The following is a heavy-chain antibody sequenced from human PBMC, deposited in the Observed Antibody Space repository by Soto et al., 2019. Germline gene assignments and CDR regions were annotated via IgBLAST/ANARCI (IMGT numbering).Heavy chain of an antibody. Sequence: QVQLVESGGGVVQPGRSLRLSCAASGFTFSSYAMHWVRQAPGKGLEWVAVISYDGSNKYYADSVKGRFTISRDNSKNTLYLQMNSLRAEDTAVYYCARDGGYSSGWTNGAFDIWGQGTMVTVSS. CDR2: ISYDGSNK. J-gene: IGHJ3*02. D-gene: IGHD6-19*01. CDR3: ARDGGYSSGWTNGAFDI. CDR1: GFTFSSYA. V-gene: IGHV3-30-3*01.